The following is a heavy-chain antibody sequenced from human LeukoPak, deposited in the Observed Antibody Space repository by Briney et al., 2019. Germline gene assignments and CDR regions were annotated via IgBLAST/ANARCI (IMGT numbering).Heavy chain of an antibody. D-gene: IGHD3-10*01. V-gene: IGHV3-23*01. CDR2: IRGSPTKT. Sequence: GGPLRLSCAASGSSFSNYAMSWVRQAPGKGLEWLSAIRGSPTKTYYADSVEGRFTVSRDDSKNTLYLQMNSLRDEDTALYYCATGAMDQGSNVDYWGQGTLVTVSS. CDR1: GSSFSNYA. CDR3: ATGAMDQGSNVDY. J-gene: IGHJ4*02.